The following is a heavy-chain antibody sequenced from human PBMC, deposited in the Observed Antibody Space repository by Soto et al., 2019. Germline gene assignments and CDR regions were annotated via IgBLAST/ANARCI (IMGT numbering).Heavy chain of an antibody. CDR1: GFTFSSYA. V-gene: IGHV3-30*09. Sequence: SLRLSCAASGFTFSSYAIHCVRQAPGKGLEWVAAISFDGRDEYYADSVKGRFAISRDNSKNTLFLQMDSLRHEDTAMYYCARGADRYCSGRGCYQQNDYWGQGTLVTVS. CDR2: ISFDGRDE. J-gene: IGHJ4*02. CDR3: ARGADRYCSGRGCYQQNDY. D-gene: IGHD2-15*01.